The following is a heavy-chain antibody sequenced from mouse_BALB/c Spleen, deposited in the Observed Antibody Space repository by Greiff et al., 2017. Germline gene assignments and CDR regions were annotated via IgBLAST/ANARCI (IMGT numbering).Heavy chain of an antibody. D-gene: IGHD2-3*01. CDR1: GFTFSSFG. CDR3: ARRGWLLAMDY. J-gene: IGHJ4*01. CDR2: ISSGSSTI. V-gene: IGHV5-17*02. Sequence: VQLKESGGGLVQPGGSRKLSCAASGFTFSSFGMHWVRQAPEKGLEWVAYISSGSSTIYYADTVKGRFTISRDNPKNTLFLQMTSLRSEDTAMYYCARRGWLLAMDYWGQGTSVTVSS.